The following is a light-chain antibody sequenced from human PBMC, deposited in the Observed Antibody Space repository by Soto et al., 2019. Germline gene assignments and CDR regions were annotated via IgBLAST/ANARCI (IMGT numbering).Light chain of an antibody. J-gene: IGKJ1*01. V-gene: IGKV3-20*01. CDR3: QQYDSSLWT. Sequence: EIVLTQSPGTLSLSPGERATLSCRASQSVSSSYLAWYQQIPGQAPRLLIYGASSRATGIPARFSGSGSGIDFTLTISRLEPEDFAVYYCQQYDSSLWTFGQGTKVEIK. CDR1: QSVSSSY. CDR2: GAS.